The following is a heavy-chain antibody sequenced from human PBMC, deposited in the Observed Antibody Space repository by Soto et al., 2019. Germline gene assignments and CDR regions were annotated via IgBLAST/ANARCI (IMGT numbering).Heavy chain of an antibody. CDR1: GGSISSGGYY. Sequence: SETLSLTCTVSGGSISSGGYYWSWIPQHPGKGLEGIGYIYYSRSTYYNPSLKRRVTISVNTSKNQFPLKLSSGTAAETAVYYCERESGVDYYDTSGYYSGPFDYWGQGTLVTVSS. J-gene: IGHJ4*02. D-gene: IGHD3-22*01. CDR2: IYYSRST. CDR3: ERESGVDYYDTSGYYSGPFDY. V-gene: IGHV4-31*03.